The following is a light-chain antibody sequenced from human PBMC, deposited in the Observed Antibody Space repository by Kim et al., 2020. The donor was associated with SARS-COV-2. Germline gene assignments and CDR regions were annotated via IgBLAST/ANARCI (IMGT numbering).Light chain of an antibody. Sequence: SYELTQPPSVSVAPGKTARITCGGNNIGSKSVHWYQQKPGQASVLVIYYDSDRPSGIPERFSGSNSGNTATLTISRVEAGDEADYYCQVWDSSSDHRVFG. J-gene: IGLJ3*02. V-gene: IGLV3-21*04. CDR1: NIGSKS. CDR2: YDS. CDR3: QVWDSSSDHRV.